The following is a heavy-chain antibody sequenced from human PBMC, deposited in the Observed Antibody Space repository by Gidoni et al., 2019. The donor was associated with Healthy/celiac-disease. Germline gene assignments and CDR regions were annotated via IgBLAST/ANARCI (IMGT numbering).Heavy chain of an antibody. CDR2: INPNSGGT. CDR1: GYTFTGYY. J-gene: IGHJ6*03. D-gene: IGHD6-13*01. CDR3: ARDSSKHRGSWYRIDYYYYMDV. V-gene: IGHV1-2*02. Sequence: QVQLVQSGAEVKKPGASVKVSCKASGYTFTGYYMHWVRQAPGQGLEWMGWINPNSGGTNYAQKFQGRVTMTRDTSISTAYMELSRLRSDDTAVYYCARDSSKHRGSWYRIDYYYYMDVWGKGTTVTVSS.